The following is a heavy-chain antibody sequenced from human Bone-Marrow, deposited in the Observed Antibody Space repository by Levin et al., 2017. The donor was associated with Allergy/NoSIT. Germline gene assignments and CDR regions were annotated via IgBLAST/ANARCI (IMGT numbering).Heavy chain of an antibody. CDR2: ISYDGSNK. CDR3: AKAYYDFWSGYYGYFDY. D-gene: IGHD3-3*01. Sequence: AGGSLRLSCAASGFTFSSYGMHWVRQAPGKGLEWVAVISYDGSNKYYADSVKGRFTISRDNSKNTLYLQMNSLRAEDTAVYYCAKAYYDFWSGYYGYFDYWGQGTLVTVSS. V-gene: IGHV3-30*18. CDR1: GFTFSSYG. J-gene: IGHJ4*02.